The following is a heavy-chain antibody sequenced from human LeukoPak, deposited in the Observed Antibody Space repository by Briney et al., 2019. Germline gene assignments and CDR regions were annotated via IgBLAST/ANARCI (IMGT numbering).Heavy chain of an antibody. D-gene: IGHD4-17*01. V-gene: IGHV4-38-2*01. CDR1: GYSISSGYY. J-gene: IGHJ4*02. CDR3: ARNPHPYGDYVDY. CDR2: IYHSGST. Sequence: SETLSLTCAVSGYSISSGYYWCWLRQPPGKGLEWTGSIYHSGSTYYDPSLKSRVTISIDTSKNQLSLKLSSVTAADTAVYYCARNPHPYGDYVDYWGQGTLVTVSS.